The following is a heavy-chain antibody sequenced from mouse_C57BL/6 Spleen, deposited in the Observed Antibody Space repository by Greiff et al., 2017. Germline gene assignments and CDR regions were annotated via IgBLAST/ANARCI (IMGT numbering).Heavy chain of an antibody. CDR3: ARSITTNRYYFDY. CDR1: GFNIKDYY. J-gene: IGHJ2*01. CDR2: IDPEDGET. D-gene: IGHD1-1*01. Sequence: VQLQQSGAELVKPGASVKLSCTASGFNIKDYYMHWVKQRTEQGLEWIGRIDPEDGETKYAPKFQGKATITANTYSNTAYLQLISLTSEDTAVYYCARSITTNRYYFDYWGQGTTLTVSS. V-gene: IGHV14-2*01.